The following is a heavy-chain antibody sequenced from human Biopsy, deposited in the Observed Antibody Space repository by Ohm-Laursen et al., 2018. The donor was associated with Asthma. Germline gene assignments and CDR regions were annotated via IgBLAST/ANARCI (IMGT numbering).Heavy chain of an antibody. CDR2: ISYDGFNK. CDR1: GFTFSTYG. V-gene: IGHV3-30*03. D-gene: IGHD6-19*01. J-gene: IGHJ4*02. CDR3: ARESSVAGSSDFDY. Sequence: SLRLSCAASGFTFSTYGMHWVRQAPGKGLEWVAVISYDGFNKDYGDSVKGRFTISRDNSKNTLYLQMNSLTPDDTAVYYCARESSVAGSSDFDYWGQGTLVTVSS.